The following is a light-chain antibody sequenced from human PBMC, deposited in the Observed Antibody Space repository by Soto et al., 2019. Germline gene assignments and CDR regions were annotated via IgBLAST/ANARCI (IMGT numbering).Light chain of an antibody. CDR1: QSISSW. Sequence: DIQMTQSPSTLSASVGDRVTITCRASQSISSWLAWYQQKPGKAPKLLIYDASSLESALPTRFSGSGSGTEFTLTVSSLQPDDFATYYCQQYNSHLTFGGGTKVEIK. J-gene: IGKJ4*01. CDR3: QQYNSHLT. CDR2: DAS. V-gene: IGKV1-5*01.